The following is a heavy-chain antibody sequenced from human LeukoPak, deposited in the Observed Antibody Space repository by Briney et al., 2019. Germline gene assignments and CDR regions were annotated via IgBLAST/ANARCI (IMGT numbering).Heavy chain of an antibody. CDR3: ARGHSIEPYYYYYYMDV. Sequence: SETLSLTCSVYGGSFSDYYWSWIRQPPGEGLEWIGEINHSGNTNYNPSLKSRVTISVDTSNNQFSLKLRSVTAADTAVYYCARGHSIEPYYYYYYMDVWGKGTTVTVSS. D-gene: IGHD1-14*01. J-gene: IGHJ6*03. V-gene: IGHV4-34*01. CDR1: GGSFSDYY. CDR2: INHSGNT.